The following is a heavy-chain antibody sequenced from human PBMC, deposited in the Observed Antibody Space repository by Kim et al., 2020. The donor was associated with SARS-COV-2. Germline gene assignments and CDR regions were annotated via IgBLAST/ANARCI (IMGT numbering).Heavy chain of an antibody. Sequence: SETLSLTCAVYGGSFSGYYWSWIRQPPGKGLEWIGEINHSGSTNYNPSLKSRVTISVDTSKNQFSLKLSSVTAADTAVYYCARGTHMVRGARPFDYWGQGTLVTVSS. D-gene: IGHD3-10*01. CDR1: GGSFSGYY. V-gene: IGHV4-34*01. CDR2: INHSGST. CDR3: ARGTHMVRGARPFDY. J-gene: IGHJ4*02.